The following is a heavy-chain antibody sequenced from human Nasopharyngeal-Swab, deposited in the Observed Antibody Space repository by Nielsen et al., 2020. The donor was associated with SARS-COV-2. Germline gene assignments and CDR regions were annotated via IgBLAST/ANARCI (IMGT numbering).Heavy chain of an antibody. V-gene: IGHV3-74*01. D-gene: IGHD2/OR15-2a*01. CDR1: GFTFSSYW. CDR2: INSDGSST. CDR3: ARYGRTTVDY. Sequence: GESLKISCAAPGFTFSSYWMHWVRRAPGKGLVWVSRINSDGSSTSYADSVKGRFTISRDNAKNTLYLQMNSLRAEDTAVYYCARYGRTTVDYWGQGTLVTVSS. J-gene: IGHJ4*02.